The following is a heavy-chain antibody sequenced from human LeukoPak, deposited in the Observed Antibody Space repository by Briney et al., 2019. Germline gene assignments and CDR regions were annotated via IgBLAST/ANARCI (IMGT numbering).Heavy chain of an antibody. D-gene: IGHD3-3*01. CDR3: AKVGITIYPYVPDY. J-gene: IGHJ4*02. Sequence: PGGSLRLSCAASGFTFSSYAMSWVRQAPGKGLEWVSGISGSGGSTYYADSVKGRFTVSRDNSKNTLYLQMNSLRAEDAAVYYCAKVGITIYPYVPDYWGQGTLVTVSS. V-gene: IGHV3-23*01. CDR1: GFTFSSYA. CDR2: ISGSGGST.